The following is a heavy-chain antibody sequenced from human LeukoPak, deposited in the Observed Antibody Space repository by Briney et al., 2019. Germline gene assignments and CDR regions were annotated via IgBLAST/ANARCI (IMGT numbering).Heavy chain of an antibody. CDR1: GFTLSSYW. CDR2: IHSERSST. J-gene: IGHJ4*02. V-gene: IGHV3-74*01. Sequence: QPGGSLIQACAVHGFTLSSYWRASVRQATGKGLVWVSRIHSERSSTSYADTVKGRFTITRDNAKNTLYLQMNSLRSEDTAVYYCARPLEGPFYYWGQESLVTAFS. CDR3: ARPLEGPFYY.